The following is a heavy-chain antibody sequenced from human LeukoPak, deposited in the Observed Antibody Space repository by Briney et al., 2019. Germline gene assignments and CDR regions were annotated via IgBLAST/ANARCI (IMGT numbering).Heavy chain of an antibody. D-gene: IGHD3-10*01. J-gene: IGHJ4*02. Sequence: TGGSLRLSCAASGFTFSSYEMNWVRQAPGKGLEWVSYISSSGSTIYYADSVKGRFTISRDNAKNSLYLQMNSLRAEDTAVYYCARGRSGTYYYGSGSYLLPIDYWGQGTLVTVSS. CDR2: ISSSGSTI. CDR1: GFTFSSYE. V-gene: IGHV3-48*03. CDR3: ARGRSGTYYYGSGSYLLPIDY.